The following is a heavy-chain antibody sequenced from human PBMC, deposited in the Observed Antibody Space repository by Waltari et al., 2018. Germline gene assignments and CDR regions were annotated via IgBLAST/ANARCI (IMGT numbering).Heavy chain of an antibody. D-gene: IGHD1-26*01. V-gene: IGHV3-53*02. Sequence: EVQLVETGGGLIQPGGSLRLSCAASGFTVSSNYMSWVRQAPGKGLEGVSFIYSGASTAYADTGKCRFTISRDNSKNTLYLQMNSLGAEDTAVYYCARVVGATDYYYYMDVWGKGTTVTVSS. CDR2: IYSGAST. J-gene: IGHJ6*03. CDR3: ARVVGATDYYYYMDV. CDR1: GFTVSSNY.